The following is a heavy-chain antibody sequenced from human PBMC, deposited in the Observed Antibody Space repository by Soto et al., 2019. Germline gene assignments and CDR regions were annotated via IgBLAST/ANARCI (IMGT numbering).Heavy chain of an antibody. Sequence: RRVQSGAEGKKPGASVRCSCKASVYTFTSYGISWVRQAPGQGLEWMGWISAYNGNTNYAQKLQGRVTMTTDTSTSTAYMELRSLRSDDTAVYYCARESSSSCHDYWGQGTLVTVSS. CDR1: VYTFTSYG. J-gene: IGHJ4*02. D-gene: IGHD6-13*01. V-gene: IGHV1-18*01. CDR3: ARESSSSCHDY. CDR2: ISAYNGNT.